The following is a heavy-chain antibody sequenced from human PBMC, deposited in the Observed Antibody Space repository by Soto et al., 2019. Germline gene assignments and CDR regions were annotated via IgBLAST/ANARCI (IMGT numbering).Heavy chain of an antibody. Sequence: SETLSLTCAASGGSISSGGYSWNWIRQPPGKGLEWIGYIYHSGSTYYNPSLKSRVTISVDRSKNQLSLKLSSVTTADTAVYYCARDRGYSSSSPYYFDYWGQGTLVTVSS. CDR1: GGSISSGGYS. CDR3: ARDRGYSSSSPYYFDY. V-gene: IGHV4-30-2*01. J-gene: IGHJ4*02. CDR2: IYHSGST. D-gene: IGHD6-6*01.